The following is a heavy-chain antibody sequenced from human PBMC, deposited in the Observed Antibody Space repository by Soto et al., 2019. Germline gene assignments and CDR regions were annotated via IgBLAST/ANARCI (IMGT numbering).Heavy chain of an antibody. CDR1: GFTFSSYA. V-gene: IGHV3-30-3*01. CDR2: ISYDGSNK. J-gene: IGHJ6*02. CDR3: ASSPYYYGMDV. Sequence: GGSLRLSCAASGFTFSSYAMHWVRQAPGKGLEWVAVISYDGSNKYYADSVKGRFTISRDNSKNTLYLQMNSLRAEDTAVYYCASSPYYYGMDVWGQGTTVTVSS.